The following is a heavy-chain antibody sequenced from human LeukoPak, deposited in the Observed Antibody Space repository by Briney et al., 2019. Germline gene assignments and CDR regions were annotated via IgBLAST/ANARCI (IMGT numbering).Heavy chain of an antibody. Sequence: SVKVSCKASGGTFSSYTISWVRQAPGQGLEWMGRIIPILGIANYAQKFQGRVTITADKSTSTAYMELSSLSSDDTAVYYCARDRAVAGFRFDYWGQGTLVTVSS. D-gene: IGHD6-19*01. CDR2: IIPILGIA. J-gene: IGHJ4*02. V-gene: IGHV1-69*04. CDR3: ARDRAVAGFRFDY. CDR1: GGTFSSYT.